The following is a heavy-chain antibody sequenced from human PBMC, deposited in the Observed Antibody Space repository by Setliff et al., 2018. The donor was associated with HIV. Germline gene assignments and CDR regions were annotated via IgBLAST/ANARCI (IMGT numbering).Heavy chain of an antibody. CDR2: ISSSSSYI. CDR1: GFTFSSYS. D-gene: IGHD5-12*01. Sequence: PGGSLRLSCAASGFTFSSYSMNWVRQAPGKGLEWVSFISSSSSYIYYADSVKGRFTISRDNAKNSLYLQMNSLRAEDTAVYYCARGVATNLDPWGQGSLVTVSS. CDR3: ARGVATNLDP. V-gene: IGHV3-21*01. J-gene: IGHJ5*02.